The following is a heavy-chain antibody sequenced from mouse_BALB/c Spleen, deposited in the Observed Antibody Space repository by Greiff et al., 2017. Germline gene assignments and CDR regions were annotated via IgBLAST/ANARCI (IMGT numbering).Heavy chain of an antibody. D-gene: IGHD4-1*01. V-gene: IGHV5-6-2*01. CDR3: ARRNWDCYAMDY. Sequence: EVMLVESGGGLVKLGGSLKLSCAASGFTFSSYYMSWVRQTPEKRLELVAAINSNGGSTYYPDTVKGRFTISRDNAKNTLYLQMSSLKSEDTALYYCARRNWDCYAMDYWGQGTSVTVSS. CDR1: GFTFSSYY. J-gene: IGHJ4*01. CDR2: INSNGGST.